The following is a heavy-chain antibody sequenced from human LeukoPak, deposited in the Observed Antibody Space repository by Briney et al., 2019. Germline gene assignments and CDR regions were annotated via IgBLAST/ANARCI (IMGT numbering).Heavy chain of an antibody. V-gene: IGHV3-7*01. CDR2: IKQDGSEK. D-gene: IGHD4-17*01. CDR3: ARSHTDYGGYAPPADP. J-gene: IGHJ5*02. Sequence: PGGSLRLSCAASGFTFSSYWMSWVRPAPGKGLEWVANIKQDGSEKYYVDSVKGRFTISRDNAKNSLYLQMNSLRAEDTAVYYCARSHTDYGGYAPPADPWGQGTLVTVSS. CDR1: GFTFSSYW.